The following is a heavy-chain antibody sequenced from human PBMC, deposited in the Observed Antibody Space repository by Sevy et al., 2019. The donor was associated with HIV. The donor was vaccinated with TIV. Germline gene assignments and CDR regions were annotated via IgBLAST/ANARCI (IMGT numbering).Heavy chain of an antibody. V-gene: IGHV4-39*01. D-gene: IGHD6-25*01. CDR3: ARGPDRAGPYYYGMDV. CDR2: IYYSGST. J-gene: IGHJ6*02. Sequence: SETLSLTCTVSGGSISSSSYYWGWIRQPPGKGLEWIGSIYYSGSTYYNPSLKSRVTMSVDTSKNQFSLKLGSVTAADTAVYYCARGPDRAGPYYYGMDVWGQGTTVTVSS. CDR1: GGSISSSSYY.